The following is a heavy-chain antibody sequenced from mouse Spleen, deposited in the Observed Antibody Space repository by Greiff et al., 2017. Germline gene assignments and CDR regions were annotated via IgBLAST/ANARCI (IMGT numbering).Heavy chain of an antibody. D-gene: IGHD2-3*01. Sequence: EVQLQESGPGLVKPSQSLSLTCTVTGYSITSDYAWNWIRQFPGNKLEWMGYISYSGSTSYNPSLKSRISITRDTSKNQFFLQLNSVTTEDTATYYCARGDGYLDYWGQGTTLTVSS. CDR1: GYSITSDYA. J-gene: IGHJ2*01. V-gene: IGHV3-2*02. CDR3: ARGDGYLDY. CDR2: ISYSGST.